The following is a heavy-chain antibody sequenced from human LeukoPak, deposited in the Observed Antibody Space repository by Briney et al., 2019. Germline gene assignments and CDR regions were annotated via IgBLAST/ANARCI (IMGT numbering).Heavy chain of an antibody. J-gene: IGHJ4*02. CDR2: SRSKVNSYTT. V-gene: IGHV3-72*01. D-gene: IGHD2-21*02. Sequence: GGSLRLSCAASGFTFSDHNIHWIRQAPGKGLEWIGLSRSKVNSYTTDYAASVRDRFTISRDESKSSVFLQMNSLKSEDTAVYYCAWGDAYCSGDCFSDWGQGTLVTDSA. CDR3: AWGDAYCSGDCFSD. CDR1: GFTFSDHN.